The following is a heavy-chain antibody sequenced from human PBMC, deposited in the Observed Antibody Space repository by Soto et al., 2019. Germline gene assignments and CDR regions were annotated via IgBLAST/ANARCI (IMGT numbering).Heavy chain of an antibody. CDR1: GFTFGDYA. J-gene: IGHJ3*02. CDR3: TWSLRIMITFGGVIVIPAAFDI. V-gene: IGHV3-49*03. CDR2: IRSKAYGGTT. Sequence: GGSLRLSCTASGFTFGDYAMSWFRQAPGKGLEWVGFIRSKAYGGTTEYAASVKGRFTISRDDSKSIAYLQMNSLKTEDTAVYYCTWSLRIMITFGGVIVIPAAFDIWGQGTMVTVSS. D-gene: IGHD3-16*02.